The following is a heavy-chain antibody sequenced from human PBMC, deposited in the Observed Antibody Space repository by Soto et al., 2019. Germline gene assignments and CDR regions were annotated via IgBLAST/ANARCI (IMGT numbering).Heavy chain of an antibody. J-gene: IGHJ6*02. Sequence: QVQLVESGGRVVQPGGSLRLSCAASGFTFSSYGMHWVRQAPGKGLEWVAVIWYDGSNKYYADSVKGRFTISRDNSKNTLYLQMNSLRAEDTAVYYCARDMAYCGGDCYSTRMALGGMDVWGQGTTVTVSS. D-gene: IGHD2-21*02. V-gene: IGHV3-33*01. CDR1: GFTFSSYG. CDR3: ARDMAYCGGDCYSTRMALGGMDV. CDR2: IWYDGSNK.